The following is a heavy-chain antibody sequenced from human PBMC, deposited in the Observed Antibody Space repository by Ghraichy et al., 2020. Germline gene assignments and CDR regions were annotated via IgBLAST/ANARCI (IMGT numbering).Heavy chain of an antibody. V-gene: IGHV3-74*03. CDR3: VRGGLDDPP. D-gene: IGHD3-16*01. CDR2: IDSDGSNP. Sequence: GGSLRLSCAASGFTFSSYRMHWVRQAPGKGLLWVSRIDSDGSNPTYADSVKGRFTISRDNAKNTLYLQMNNLRAEDTAVYYCVRGGLDDPPWGQGTMVTVSS. J-gene: IGHJ3*01. CDR1: GFTFSSYR.